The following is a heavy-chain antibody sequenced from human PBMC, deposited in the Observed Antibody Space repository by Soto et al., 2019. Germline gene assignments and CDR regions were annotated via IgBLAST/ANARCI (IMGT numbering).Heavy chain of an antibody. CDR1: GYSFTSYW. J-gene: IGHJ5*02. D-gene: IGHD6-19*01. CDR2: IYPGDSDT. Sequence: EVQLVQSGAEVKKPGESLKISCKGSGYSFTSYWIGWVRQMPGEGLEWMGIIYPGDSDTRYSPSFQGQVTISADKSISTAYLQWSSLKASDTAMYYCARLGGSVWGVAGRRQGPDNWFDPWGQGTLVTVSS. CDR3: ARLGGSVWGVAGRRQGPDNWFDP. V-gene: IGHV5-51*01.